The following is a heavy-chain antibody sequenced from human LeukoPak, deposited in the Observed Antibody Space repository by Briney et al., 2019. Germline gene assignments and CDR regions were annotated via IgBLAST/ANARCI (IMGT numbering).Heavy chain of an antibody. V-gene: IGHV4-61*02. Sequence: SETLSLTCTVPGGSISSGSYYWSWIRQPAGKGLEWIVRIYTSGSTNYNPSLKSRVTISVDTSKNQFSLKLSSVTAADTAVYYCARDSDSSSWYWYYGMDVWGQGTTVTVSS. J-gene: IGHJ6*02. CDR2: IYTSGST. CDR3: ARDSDSSSWYWYYGMDV. D-gene: IGHD6-13*01. CDR1: GGSISSGSYY.